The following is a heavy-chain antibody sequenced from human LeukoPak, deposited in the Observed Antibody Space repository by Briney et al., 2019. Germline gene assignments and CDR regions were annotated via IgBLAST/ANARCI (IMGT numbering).Heavy chain of an antibody. Sequence: ASLKVSCKASGYTFTSYDINWVRQATGQGLEWMGWMNPNSGNTGYAQKFQGRVTMTRNTSTSTAYMELSSLRSEDTAVYYCARVAAPRWGYCSGGSCYYNWFDPWGQGTLVTVSS. CDR1: GYTFTSYD. CDR2: MNPNSGNT. J-gene: IGHJ5*02. V-gene: IGHV1-8*01. CDR3: ARVAAPRWGYCSGGSCYYNWFDP. D-gene: IGHD2-15*01.